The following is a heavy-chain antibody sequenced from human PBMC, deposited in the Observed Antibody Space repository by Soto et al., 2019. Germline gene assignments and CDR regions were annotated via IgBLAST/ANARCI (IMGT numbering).Heavy chain of an antibody. D-gene: IGHD3-3*02. CDR3: AHIASSAGFDY. V-gene: IGHV2-5*02. Sequence: QITLKESGPTLVKPTQTLTLTCTFSGFSLSTSGVGGGWIRHPPGKALEWLALIYWDADKRSSPSVKSRLTITKDTSKNQVVLTITNMDPVDTETYSFAHIASSAGFDYWGQGTLVTVSS. CDR1: GFSLSTSGVG. J-gene: IGHJ4*02. CDR2: IYWDADK.